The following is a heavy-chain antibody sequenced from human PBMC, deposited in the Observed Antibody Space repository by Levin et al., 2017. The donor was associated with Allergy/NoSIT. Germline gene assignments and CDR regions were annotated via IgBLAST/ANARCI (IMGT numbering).Heavy chain of an antibody. CDR3: ANERSDYRQYHFAS. V-gene: IGHV3-30*18. J-gene: IGHJ4*02. CDR2: SSHDGSNK. CDR1: GFSFSAYG. Sequence: GGSLRLSCAASGFSFSAYGMHWVRQAPGKGLEWVAVSSHDGSNKYYSDSVKGRFTISRDISKNTLYLQMNSLRAEDTAVYYCANERSDYRQYHFASWGQGTLITVSS. D-gene: IGHD4-11*01.